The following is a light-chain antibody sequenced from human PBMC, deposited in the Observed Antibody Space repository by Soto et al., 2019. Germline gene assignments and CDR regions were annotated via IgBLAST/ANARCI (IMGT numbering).Light chain of an antibody. V-gene: IGKV3-20*01. Sequence: EIVLTQSPGTLSLSPGERATLSCRASESVSTSYLAWYQQKPGQAPRLLIYGASGRATGITDRFSVSASGTDFTLTISRLEPEDFAVYYCQHYGTSALFGPGTKVDIK. CDR2: GAS. CDR3: QHYGTSAL. J-gene: IGKJ3*01. CDR1: ESVSTSY.